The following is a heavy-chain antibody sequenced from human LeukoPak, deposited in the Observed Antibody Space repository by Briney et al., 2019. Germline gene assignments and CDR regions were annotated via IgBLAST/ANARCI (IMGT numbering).Heavy chain of an antibody. CDR3: AKGPGYSSGWSKRLPEVRLGWFDP. D-gene: IGHD6-19*01. V-gene: IGHV3-30-3*01. J-gene: IGHJ5*02. CDR2: ISYDGSNK. Sequence: GGSLRLSCAASGFTFSSYAMHWVRQAPGKGLEWVAVISYDGSNKYYADSVKGRFTISRDNSKNTLYLQMNSLRAEDTAVYYCAKGPGYSSGWSKRLPEVRLGWFDPWGQGTLVTVSS. CDR1: GFTFSSYA.